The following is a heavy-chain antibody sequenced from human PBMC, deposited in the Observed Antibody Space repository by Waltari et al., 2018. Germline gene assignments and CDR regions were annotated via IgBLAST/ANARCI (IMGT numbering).Heavy chain of an antibody. Sequence: EVQLVESGGTLVQPGGSLTLSCVASGFTFNGHSMNWVRQAPGKGLEWISYITGSSDSTNYADSVQGRVIVSRDNAQNALYLQMPGLRAEDTAIYYCAADGVGVLPGDAFDIWGQGTMVTVSS. CDR2: ITGSSDST. D-gene: IGHD1-26*01. J-gene: IGHJ3*02. CDR3: AADGVGVLPGDAFDI. V-gene: IGHV3-48*04. CDR1: GFTFNGHS.